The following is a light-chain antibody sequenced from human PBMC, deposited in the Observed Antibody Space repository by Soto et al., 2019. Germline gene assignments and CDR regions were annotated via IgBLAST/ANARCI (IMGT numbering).Light chain of an antibody. V-gene: IGKV1-5*01. CDR1: QNITSW. CDR3: QQYNSFPFT. J-gene: IGKJ2*01. Sequence: DIQMTQSPSTLSASVADRVTIACRASQNITSWLAWYQLKPGKAPKLLIYDASTLESGVPSRFSGSGSATEFTLPINSLQPDDFATYYCQQYNSFPFTFGQGTKLEI. CDR2: DAS.